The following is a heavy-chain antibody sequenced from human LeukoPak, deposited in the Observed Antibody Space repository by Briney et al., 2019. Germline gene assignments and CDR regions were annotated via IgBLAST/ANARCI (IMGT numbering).Heavy chain of an antibody. Sequence: GESLKISCKGSGYSINNYWIAWVRQMPGKGLEWMGIIYPADSDIRYSPSFQGQVTISADKSISTAYLQWNSLKASDTAMYYCAKKKFCGGASCYICFAPGGKEPLVPVPS. CDR2: IYPADSDI. CDR3: AKKKFCGGASCYICFAP. D-gene: IGHD2-15*01. CDR1: GYSINNYW. J-gene: IGHJ5*02. V-gene: IGHV5-51*01.